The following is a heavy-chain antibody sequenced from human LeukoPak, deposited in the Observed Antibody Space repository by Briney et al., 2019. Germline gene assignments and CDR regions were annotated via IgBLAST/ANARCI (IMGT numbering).Heavy chain of an antibody. CDR1: GYTFTGYD. D-gene: IGHD6-13*01. CDR3: ARLGSSWYGGVDP. J-gene: IGHJ5*02. V-gene: IGHV1-8*01. Sequence: ASVKVSCKASGYTFTGYDINWVRQAPGQGLEWMGWVTPNSGNARYAQKFQGRVTMTRNTSISTAYMELSSLRLEDTAVYFCARLGSSWYGGVDPWGQGTLVTVSS. CDR2: VTPNSGNA.